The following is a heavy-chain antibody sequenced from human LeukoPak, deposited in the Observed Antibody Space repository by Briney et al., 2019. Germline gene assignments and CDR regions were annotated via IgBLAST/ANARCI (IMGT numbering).Heavy chain of an antibody. J-gene: IGHJ6*02. V-gene: IGHV1-2*04. CDR1: GYTFTSYA. D-gene: IGHD6-13*01. Sequence: ASVKVSCKASGYTFTSYAMHWVRQAPGQGLEWMGWINPNSGGTNYAQKFQGWVTMTRDTSISTAYMELSRLRSDDTAVYYCAGEGRIAADNYYYYYGMDVWGQGTTVTVSS. CDR2: INPNSGGT. CDR3: AGEGRIAADNYYYYYGMDV.